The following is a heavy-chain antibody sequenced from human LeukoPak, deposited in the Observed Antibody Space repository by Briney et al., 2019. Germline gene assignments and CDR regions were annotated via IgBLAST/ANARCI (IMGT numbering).Heavy chain of an antibody. Sequence: GGSLRLSCAMSGFTFSNYAMTWVRQAPGKGLEWVSTIGGGDGSTHYADSVKGRFTISRDNSKNTLYLQMDSLRAEDTAVYYCARDASHYSLDFWGQGTLVTVSS. J-gene: IGHJ4*02. D-gene: IGHD2-15*01. V-gene: IGHV3-23*01. CDR3: ARDASHYSLDF. CDR1: GFTFSNYA. CDR2: IGGGDGST.